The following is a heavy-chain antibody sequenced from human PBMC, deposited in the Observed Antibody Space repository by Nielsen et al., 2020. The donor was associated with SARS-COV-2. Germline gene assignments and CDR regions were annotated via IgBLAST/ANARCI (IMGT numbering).Heavy chain of an antibody. CDR1: GFTFSDYY. Sequence: GESLKISCAASGFTFSDYYMTWIRQAPGKGLEWVSYISGSSTYTNYADSVKGRFTISRDNAKKSLYLQMNSLRAEDTALYYCAKGGSGWTYYYYGMDVWGQGTTVTVSS. D-gene: IGHD6-19*01. V-gene: IGHV3-11*05. CDR2: ISGSSTYT. J-gene: IGHJ6*02. CDR3: AKGGSGWTYYYYGMDV.